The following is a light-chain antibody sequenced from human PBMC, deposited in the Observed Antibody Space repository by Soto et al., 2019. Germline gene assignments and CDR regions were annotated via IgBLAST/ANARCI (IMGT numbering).Light chain of an antibody. CDR2: EVS. CDR1: SSDVGGYNY. CDR3: SSYTSSSTPHV. V-gene: IGLV2-14*01. J-gene: IGLJ1*01. Sequence: QSVLTQPASVSGSPGQSITISCTGTSSDVGGYNYVSWYQQHPGKAPKLMIYEVSNRPSGVSNRFSGSKSGNTASLPISGLQAQDAAGYYCSSYTSSSTPHVFGTGTRSPP.